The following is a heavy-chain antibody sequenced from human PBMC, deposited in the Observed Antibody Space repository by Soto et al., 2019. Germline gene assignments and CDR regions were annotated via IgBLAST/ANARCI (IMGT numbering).Heavy chain of an antibody. CDR2: IIPIFGIG. J-gene: IGHJ6*02. Sequence: QVQLVQSGAEVKKPGSSVKVSCKASGGTFNRYAISWVRQAPGQGLEWMGGIIPIFGIGNDAQRFQGRVTITADESTGTAYMELSNLRSEDTGVYYCARSAITLFGVVSIPPHYCSEMDVWGQGTTVTVSS. D-gene: IGHD3-3*01. V-gene: IGHV1-69*01. CDR1: GGTFNRYA. CDR3: ARSAITLFGVVSIPPHYCSEMDV.